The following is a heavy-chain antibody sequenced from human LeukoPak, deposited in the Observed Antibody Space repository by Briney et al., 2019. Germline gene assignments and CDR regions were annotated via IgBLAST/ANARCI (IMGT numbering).Heavy chain of an antibody. J-gene: IGHJ5*02. D-gene: IGHD6-13*01. V-gene: IGHV3-48*03. CDR2: ISSSGSTI. CDR1: GFTFSGYE. CDR3: ASIHRIAAAGTNWFDP. Sequence: GGSLRLSCAASGFTFSGYEMNWVRQAPGKGLEWVSYISSSGSTIYYADSVKGRFTISRDNAKNSLYLQMNSLRAEDTAVYYCASIHRIAAAGTNWFDPWGQGTLVTVSS.